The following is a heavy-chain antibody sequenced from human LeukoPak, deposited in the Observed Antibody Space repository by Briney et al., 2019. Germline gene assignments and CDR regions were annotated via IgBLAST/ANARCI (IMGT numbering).Heavy chain of an antibody. Sequence: KPSETLSLTCTVSGGSISSSSYYWGWIRQPPGKGLEWIGSIYYSGSTYYNPSLKSRVTISVDTSKNQFSLKLSSVTAADTAVYYCARSEDIVVDWGQGTLVTVSS. V-gene: IGHV4-39*01. CDR1: GGSISSSSYY. J-gene: IGHJ4*02. D-gene: IGHD2-15*01. CDR2: IYYSGST. CDR3: ARSEDIVVD.